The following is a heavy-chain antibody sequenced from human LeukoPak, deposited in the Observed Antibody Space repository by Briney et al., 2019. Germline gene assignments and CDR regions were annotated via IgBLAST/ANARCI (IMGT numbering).Heavy chain of an antibody. D-gene: IGHD3-9*01. CDR1: GYTFTGYY. J-gene: IGHJ6*03. V-gene: IGHV1-2*02. CDR2: INPNSGGT. CDR3: ARDRLANYDILTGYYSHYHYYYMDV. Sequence: ASVKVSFKASGYTFTGYYMHWVRQAPGQGLEWMGWINPNSGGTNYAQKFQGRVTMTRDTSISTAYMELSRLRSDDTAVYYCARDRLANYDILTGYYSHYHYYYMDVWGKGTTVTISS.